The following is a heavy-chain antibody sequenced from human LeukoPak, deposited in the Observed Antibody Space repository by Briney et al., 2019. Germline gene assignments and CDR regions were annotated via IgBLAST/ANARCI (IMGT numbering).Heavy chain of an antibody. CDR1: GYTFTGYY. CDR3: ARSFAFWTRYYFDY. V-gene: IGHV1-2*04. Sequence: GASVKVSCTASGYTFTGYYMHWVRQAPGQGLEWMGRINPNSGGTNYAQKFQGWVTMTRDTSISTAYMELSRLRSDDTAVYYCARSFAFWTRYYFDYWGQGTLVTVSS. CDR2: INPNSGGT. J-gene: IGHJ4*02. D-gene: IGHD3/OR15-3a*01.